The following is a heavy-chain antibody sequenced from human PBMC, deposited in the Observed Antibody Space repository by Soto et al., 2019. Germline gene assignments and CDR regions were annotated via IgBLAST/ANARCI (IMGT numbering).Heavy chain of an antibody. V-gene: IGHV3-23*01. CDR1: GFSFSSYT. CDR3: AKDGDYEYFDY. Sequence: VGYLRLSCAASGFSFSSYTMNWARQAPGKGLEWVSSINNNSGRKYYADSVKGRFTISRDNSKNTLFLQMNSLKAEDTAVYFCAKDGDYEYFDYWGQGTQVTVSS. D-gene: IGHD3-22*01. J-gene: IGHJ4*02. CDR2: INNNSGRK.